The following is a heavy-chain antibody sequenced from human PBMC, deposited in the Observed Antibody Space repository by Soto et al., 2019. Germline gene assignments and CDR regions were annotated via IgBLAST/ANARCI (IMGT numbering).Heavy chain of an antibody. CDR1: GAFIRSTDYY. D-gene: IGHD2-21*02. CDR3: VRTAREGAVAPHWFDR. CDR2: VYYTGST. V-gene: IGHV4-30-4*01. Sequence: NPSETLSLTCTVSGAFIRSTDYYWSWIRQAPGKGLEWIGYVYYTGSTYYNPSLMSRLTISVDTSKNQFPLKLTSVTAAETAVYYCVRTAREGAVAPHWFDRWGQGTQVTVSS. J-gene: IGHJ5*02.